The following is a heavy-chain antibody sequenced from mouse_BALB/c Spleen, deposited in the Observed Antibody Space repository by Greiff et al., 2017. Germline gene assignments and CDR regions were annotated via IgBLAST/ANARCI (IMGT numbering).Heavy chain of an antibody. Sequence: EVKVVESGGGLVKPGGSLKLSCAASGFAFSSYDMSWVRQTPEKRLEWVAYISSGGGSTYYPDTVKGRFTISRDNAKNTLYLQMSSLKSEDTAMYYCARQGWWFADWGQGTTLTVSS. V-gene: IGHV5-12-1*01. CDR1: GFAFSSYD. CDR3: ARQGWWFAD. CDR2: ISSGGGST. J-gene: IGHJ2*01. D-gene: IGHD1-1*02.